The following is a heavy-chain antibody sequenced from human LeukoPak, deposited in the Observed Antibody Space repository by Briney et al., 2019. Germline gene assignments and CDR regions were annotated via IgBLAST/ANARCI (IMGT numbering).Heavy chain of an antibody. CDR1: GGSISGYY. V-gene: IGHV4-4*07. J-gene: IGHJ3*02. D-gene: IGHD1-7*01. Sequence: SETLSLTCSVSGGSISGYYWTWIRQPAGKGLEWIGRVYTSGSTHYNPSLKTRLTMSVDTSKNQFSLKLSSVTAADTAVYYCARLIAGTTTAFDIWGQGTMVTVSS. CDR3: ARLIAGTTTAFDI. CDR2: VYTSGST.